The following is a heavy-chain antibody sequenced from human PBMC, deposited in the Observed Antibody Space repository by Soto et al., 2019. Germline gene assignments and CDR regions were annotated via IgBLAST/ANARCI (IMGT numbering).Heavy chain of an antibody. Sequence: PGGSLRLSCAASGFTFSSYEMNWVRQAPGKGLEWVSYISSSGSTIYYADSVKGRFTISRDNAKNSLYLQMNSLRAEDTAVYYCARDRLILDTYSSSSFPPYYYYGMDVWGQGTTVTVSS. D-gene: IGHD6-6*01. J-gene: IGHJ6*02. CDR2: ISSSGSTI. CDR1: GFTFSSYE. V-gene: IGHV3-48*03. CDR3: ARDRLILDTYSSSSFPPYYYYGMDV.